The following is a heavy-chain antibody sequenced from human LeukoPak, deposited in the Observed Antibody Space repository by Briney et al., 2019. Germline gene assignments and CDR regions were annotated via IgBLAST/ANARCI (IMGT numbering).Heavy chain of an antibody. Sequence: SETLSLTCTVSGGSISSYYWSWIRQPPGKGLEWIGYIYYSGSTYYNPSLKSRVTISVDTSKNQFSLKLSSVTAADTAVYYCASYSSSWFDAFDIWGQGTMVTVSS. CDR3: ASYSSSWFDAFDI. D-gene: IGHD6-13*01. J-gene: IGHJ3*02. CDR1: GGSISSYY. V-gene: IGHV4-59*06. CDR2: IYYSGST.